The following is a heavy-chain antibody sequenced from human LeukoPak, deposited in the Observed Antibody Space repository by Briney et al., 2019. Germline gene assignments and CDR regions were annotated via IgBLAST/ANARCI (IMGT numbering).Heavy chain of an antibody. CDR3: SNPPQYCSSISCYVYYYYGMDV. D-gene: IGHD2-2*01. Sequence: GGSLRLSCAASGFTFSSYAMSWVRQAPGKGLEWVSAMSGSGGSTYYADSVKGRFTISRDNSKNTLYLQMNSLRAEATAVYYCSNPPQYCSSISCYVYYYYGMDVWGQGTTVTVSS. CDR2: MSGSGGST. J-gene: IGHJ6*02. CDR1: GFTFSSYA. V-gene: IGHV3-23*01.